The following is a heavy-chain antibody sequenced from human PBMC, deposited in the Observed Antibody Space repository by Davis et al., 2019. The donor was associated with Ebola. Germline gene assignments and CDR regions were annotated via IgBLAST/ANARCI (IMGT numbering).Heavy chain of an antibody. CDR2: ISGSGGST. CDR1: GFTFSSYA. Sequence: GESLKISCAASGFTFSSYAMSWVRQAPGEGLEWVAAISGSGGSTYYADSVKGRFTISRDNSKNTLYLQMNSLRAEDTAVYYCAKWFGIAAAAHAEYFQHWGQGTLVTVSS. CDR3: AKWFGIAAAAHAEYFQH. V-gene: IGHV3-23*01. D-gene: IGHD6-13*01. J-gene: IGHJ1*01.